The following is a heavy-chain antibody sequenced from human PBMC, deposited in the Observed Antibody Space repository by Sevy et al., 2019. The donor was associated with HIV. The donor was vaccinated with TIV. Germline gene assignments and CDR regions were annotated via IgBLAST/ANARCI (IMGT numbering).Heavy chain of an antibody. Sequence: GGSLRLSCTASGFTFSSYSMNWVRQAPGKGLEWVSSISFSSNYIYYADSVRARFTISRDNAKNSLYLHMDSLRDEDTALYYCARDDIVARDYFDFWGQGTLVTGSS. CDR2: ISFSSNYI. CDR3: ARDDIVARDYFDF. CDR1: GFTFSSYS. V-gene: IGHV3-21*01. D-gene: IGHD2-15*01. J-gene: IGHJ4*02.